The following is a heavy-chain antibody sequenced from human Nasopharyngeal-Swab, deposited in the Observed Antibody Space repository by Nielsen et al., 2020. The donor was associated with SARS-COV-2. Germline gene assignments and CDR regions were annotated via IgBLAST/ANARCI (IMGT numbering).Heavy chain of an antibody. V-gene: IGHV4-34*01. CDR1: GGSFSGYY. CDR3: ARAGVDISTGSSGGCFDY. Sequence: SETLSLTCAVYGGSFSGYYWSWIRQPPGKGLEWIGEINHSGTTNYNPSLKSRVTISLDTSKKQFSLKLTSVTAADTAVYYCARAGVDISTGSSGGCFDYWGQGTLVTVSS. D-gene: IGHD3-9*01. CDR2: INHSGTT. J-gene: IGHJ4*02.